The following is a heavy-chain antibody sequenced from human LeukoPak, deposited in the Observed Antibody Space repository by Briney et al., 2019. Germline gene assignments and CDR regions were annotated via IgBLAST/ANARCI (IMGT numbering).Heavy chain of an antibody. CDR3: TRRRGGTSSRDY. CDR1: GGSISSGDYY. Sequence: SETLSLTCTVSGGSISSGDYYWAWIRQPPGQGLEWIGNVQYSGSTYYNPSLKSRVTISLDTSKNQFSLRLSSVTAADTSMYYCTRRRGGTSSRDYWGQGTLVTVSS. CDR2: VQYSGST. J-gene: IGHJ4*02. V-gene: IGHV4-39*01. D-gene: IGHD6-13*01.